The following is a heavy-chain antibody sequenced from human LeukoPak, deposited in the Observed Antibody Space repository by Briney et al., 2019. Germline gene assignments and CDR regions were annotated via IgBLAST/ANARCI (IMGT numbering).Heavy chain of an antibody. V-gene: IGHV3-72*01. D-gene: IGHD1-14*01. CDR2: SRNKANSYTT. CDR3: VRGYRGFDI. Sequence: QTGGSLRLSCTVSGFTFSDHYMDWVRQVPGRGLEWLARSRNKANSYTTKYAASVKGRFTISRDDSKNSLYLQMNSLKIEDTAVYYCVRGYRGFDIWGQGTMVTVSS. CDR1: GFTFSDHY. J-gene: IGHJ3*02.